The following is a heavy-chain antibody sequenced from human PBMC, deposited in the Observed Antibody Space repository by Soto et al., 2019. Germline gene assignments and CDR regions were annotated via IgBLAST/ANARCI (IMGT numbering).Heavy chain of an antibody. J-gene: IGHJ5*02. V-gene: IGHV4-30-4*01. D-gene: IGHD3-22*01. CDR3: TRGRTYYYDSSGSRSNPNWFDP. CDR2: ICYSGST. Sequence: SETLSLTCTVSGGSISSGDDYWSWIRQPPGKGLEWIGYICYSGSTYYNPSLKSRVTISVDTSKNQFSLKLSSVTAADTAVYYCTRGRTYYYDSSGSRSNPNWFDPWGQGTLVTVSS. CDR1: GGSISSGDDY.